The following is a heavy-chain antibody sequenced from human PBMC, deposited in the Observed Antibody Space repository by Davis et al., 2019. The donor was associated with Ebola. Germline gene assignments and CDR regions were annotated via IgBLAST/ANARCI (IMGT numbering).Heavy chain of an antibody. CDR3: AKEVRLRLTDYFDD. CDR2: IYHTGTA. CDR1: GGSISDDFY. D-gene: IGHD5-12*01. J-gene: IGHJ4*02. V-gene: IGHV4-31*03. Sequence: SETLSLTCTVSGGSISDDFYWNWIRQVPGKGLEWIGYIYHTGTADYNPSLESRVAMSVDTSKNQFSLNLSSVTAADTAVYYCAKEVRLRLTDYFDDWGQGTLVTVSS.